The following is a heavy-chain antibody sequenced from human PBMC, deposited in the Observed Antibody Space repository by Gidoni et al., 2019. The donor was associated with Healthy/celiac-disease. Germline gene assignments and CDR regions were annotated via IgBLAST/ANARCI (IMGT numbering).Heavy chain of an antibody. CDR1: GFTFSSYA. V-gene: IGHV3-23*01. CDR2: ISGSGGST. D-gene: IGHD3-10*01. J-gene: IGHJ4*02. CDR3: AKDQGGKWFGDDFDY. Sequence: PASGFTFSSYAMSWVRQAPGKGLEWVSAISGSGGSTYYADSVKGRFTISRDNSKNTLYLQMNSLRAEDTAVYYCAKDQGGKWFGDDFDYWGQGTLVTVSS.